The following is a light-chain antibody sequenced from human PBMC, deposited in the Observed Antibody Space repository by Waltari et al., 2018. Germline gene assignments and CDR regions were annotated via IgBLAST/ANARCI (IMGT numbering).Light chain of an antibody. CDR1: QTVNSW. Sequence: DIQMTQSPSTLSASMGDRVTITCRASQTVNSWLAWYQQKPGQAPKLLIYKMSALESGVPSRFRGSGSGTEFTLTISSLQPDDFATYYCQQYNSYPYTFGQGTNLEI. J-gene: IGKJ2*01. V-gene: IGKV1-5*03. CDR3: QQYNSYPYT. CDR2: KMS.